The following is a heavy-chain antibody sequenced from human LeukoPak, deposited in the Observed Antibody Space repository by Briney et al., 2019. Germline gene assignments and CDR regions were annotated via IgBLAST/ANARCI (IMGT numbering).Heavy chain of an antibody. Sequence: KPSETLSLTCSVSGVSMSSYYWSWVRLPPGKGLEWVGYIYYGGRTNYNPSLKSRVTISVDTSKNQFSLKLSSVTAADSAFYYCARSGGMFYFDFWGQGTLVTVSS. CDR3: ARSGGMFYFDF. CDR2: IYYGGRT. J-gene: IGHJ4*02. CDR1: GVSMSSYY. V-gene: IGHV4-59*01. D-gene: IGHD4-23*01.